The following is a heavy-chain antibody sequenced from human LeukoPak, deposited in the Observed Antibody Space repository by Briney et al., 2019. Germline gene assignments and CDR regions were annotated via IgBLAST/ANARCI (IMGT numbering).Heavy chain of an antibody. CDR3: AREGYYDSSGYPPYY. CDR1: GYTFTSCG. CDR2: ISAYNGNT. Sequence: ASVKVSCKASGYTFTSCGVSWVRQAPGQGLEWMGWISAYNGNTNYAQKLQGRVTMTTDTSTSTAYMELRSLRSDDTAVYYCAREGYYDSSGYPPYYWGQGTLVTVSS. V-gene: IGHV1-18*01. D-gene: IGHD3-22*01. J-gene: IGHJ4*02.